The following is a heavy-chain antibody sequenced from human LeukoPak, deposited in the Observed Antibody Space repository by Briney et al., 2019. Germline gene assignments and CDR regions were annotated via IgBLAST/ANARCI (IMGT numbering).Heavy chain of an antibody. V-gene: IGHV1-69*04. CDR3: ARGSTAMVTSYYYGMDV. Sequence: SVKVSCKASGGTFSSYAISWVRQAPGQGLEWMGRIFPILGIANYAQKFQGRVTITADKSTSTAYMELSSLRSEDTAVYYCARGSTAMVTSYYYGMDVWGQGTTVTVSS. CDR1: GGTFSSYA. D-gene: IGHD5-18*01. J-gene: IGHJ6*02. CDR2: IFPILGIA.